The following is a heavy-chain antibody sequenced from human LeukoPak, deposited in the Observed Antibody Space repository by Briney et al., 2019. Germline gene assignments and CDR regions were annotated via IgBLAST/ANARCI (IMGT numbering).Heavy chain of an antibody. CDR1: GFTLRSYS. J-gene: IGHJ4*02. Sequence: GGSLRHSCAASGFTLRSYSMSWVRQAPGKGLEWVSSINWGSNHIYYADAVQGRFTISRDNAKNSLYLQMNSLRAEDTAIYYCARDNSGWSRDYWGQGTLVTVSS. D-gene: IGHD6-19*01. CDR3: ARDNSGWSRDY. CDR2: INWGSNHI. V-gene: IGHV3-21*06.